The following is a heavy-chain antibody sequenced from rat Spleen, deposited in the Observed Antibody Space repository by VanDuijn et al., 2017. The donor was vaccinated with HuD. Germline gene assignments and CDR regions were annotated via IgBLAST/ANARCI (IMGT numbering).Heavy chain of an antibody. CDR2: ISYGDSSGHSST. Sequence: EVQVVESGGGLVQPGRSLKLSCAASGFTFSNYGMHWIRQAPTKGLDWVATISYGDSSGHSSTYYRDSVKGRVTISRDNAKSTLSLQMDSLRSEDTATYYCARRHYGYTDYFDYWGQGVMVTVSS. J-gene: IGHJ2*01. CDR1: GFTFSNYG. V-gene: IGHV5-19*01. D-gene: IGHD1-9*01. CDR3: ARRHYGYTDYFDY.